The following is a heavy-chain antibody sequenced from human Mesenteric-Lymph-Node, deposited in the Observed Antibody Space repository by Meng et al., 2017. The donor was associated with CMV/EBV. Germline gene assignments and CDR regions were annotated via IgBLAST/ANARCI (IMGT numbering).Heavy chain of an antibody. Sequence: ASVKVSCKASGYTFTGYYIHWVRQAPGQGFEWLGYINPYNGGTNYAQKFQGRVTMTRDTSINTAYMELTSLTSDDAAVYYCARGEDSPDYDAWGQGTLVTVSS. J-gene: IGHJ5*02. CDR1: GYTFTGYY. CDR2: INPYNGGT. D-gene: IGHD4/OR15-4a*01. CDR3: ARGEDSPDYDA. V-gene: IGHV1-2*02.